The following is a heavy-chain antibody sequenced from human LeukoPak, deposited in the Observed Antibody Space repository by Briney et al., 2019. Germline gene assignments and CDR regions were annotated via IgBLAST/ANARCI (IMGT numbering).Heavy chain of an antibody. CDR1: GFTFGSYN. D-gene: IGHD2-15*01. V-gene: IGHV3-21*01. J-gene: IGHJ6*02. Sequence: PGGSLRLSCAASGFTFGSYNMNWVRQAPGKGLEWVSSISTSSSYIYYADSVKGRFTISRDNAKNSLFLQVNSLSAEDTAVYYYARDCGDSCDSGQTYFSYYYYGMDVWGQGTTVTVSS. CDR3: ARDCGDSCDSGQTYFSYYYYGMDV. CDR2: ISTSSSYI.